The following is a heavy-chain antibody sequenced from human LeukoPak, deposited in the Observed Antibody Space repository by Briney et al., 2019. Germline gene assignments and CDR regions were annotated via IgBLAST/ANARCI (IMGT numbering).Heavy chain of an antibody. V-gene: IGHV4-4*07. CDR1: GGSISSYY. CDR2: IYTSGST. Sequence: ASETLSLTCTVSGGSISSYYWSWIRQPAGKGLEWIGRIYTSGSTNYNPSLKSRVTISVDTSKNQFSLKLSSVTAADTAVYYCARDLGRDGYNSPFDYWGQGTLVTVSS. J-gene: IGHJ4*02. CDR3: ARDLGRDGYNSPFDY. D-gene: IGHD5-24*01.